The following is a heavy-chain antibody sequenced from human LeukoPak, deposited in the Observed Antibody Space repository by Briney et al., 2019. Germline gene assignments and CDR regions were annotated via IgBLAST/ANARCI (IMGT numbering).Heavy chain of an antibody. V-gene: IGHV5-51*01. Sequence: PGESLKISCKGSGYSFTSYWIGWVRQMPGKGLEWMGIIYPGDSDTRYSPSFQGQVTISADKSISTAYLQWSSLKASDTAMYYCARQFFGVIAVAGTRYYYMDVWGKGTTVTVSS. J-gene: IGHJ6*03. D-gene: IGHD6-19*01. CDR3: ARQFFGVIAVAGTRYYYMDV. CDR1: GYSFTSYW. CDR2: IYPGDSDT.